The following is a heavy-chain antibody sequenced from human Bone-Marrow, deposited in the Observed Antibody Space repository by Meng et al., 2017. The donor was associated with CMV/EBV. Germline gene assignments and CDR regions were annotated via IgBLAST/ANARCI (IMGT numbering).Heavy chain of an antibody. V-gene: IGHV4-34*01. CDR3: ARTGYCSSTSCRRRWFDP. Sequence: SETLSLTCAVYGGSFSGYYWSWIRQPPGKGLEWIGEINHSGSTNYNPSLKSRVTISVDTSKNQFSLKLSSVTAADTAVYYCARTGYCSSTSCRRRWFDPWGQGTLVTVSS. CDR2: INHSGST. CDR1: GGSFSGYY. J-gene: IGHJ5*02. D-gene: IGHD2-2*01.